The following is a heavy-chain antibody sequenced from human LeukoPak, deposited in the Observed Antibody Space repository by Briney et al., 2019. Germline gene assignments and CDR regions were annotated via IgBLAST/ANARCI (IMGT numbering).Heavy chain of an antibody. CDR2: INWNGGST. CDR3: ARDRSMTHFDY. V-gene: IGHV3-20*04. CDR1: GFTFDDYG. Sequence: PGGPLRLSCAAPGFTFDDYGISWVRQAPGKGLEWVSGINWNGGSTGYADSVKGRFTISRDNAKNSLYLQMNSLRAEDTALYYCARDRSMTHFDYWGQGTLVTVSS. J-gene: IGHJ4*01.